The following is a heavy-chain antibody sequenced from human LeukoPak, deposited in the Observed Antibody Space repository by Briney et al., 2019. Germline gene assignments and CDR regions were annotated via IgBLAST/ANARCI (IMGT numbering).Heavy chain of an antibody. Sequence: SETLSLTCTVSGGSISSYYWSWIRQPPGKGLEWIGYIYYSGSTNYNPSLKSRVTISVDTSKNQFSLKLSSVTAADTAVDYCARRSGRSGYYYYWGQATLVTVSS. J-gene: IGHJ4*02. CDR1: GGSISSYY. CDR3: ARRSGRSGYYYY. CDR2: IYYSGST. D-gene: IGHD3-22*01. V-gene: IGHV4-59*08.